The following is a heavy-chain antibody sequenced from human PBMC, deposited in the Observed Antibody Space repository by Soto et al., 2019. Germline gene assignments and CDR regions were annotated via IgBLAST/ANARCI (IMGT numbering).Heavy chain of an antibody. V-gene: IGHV3-23*01. CDR1: GFTFSSYA. J-gene: IGHJ3*02. Sequence: GGSLRLSCAASGFTFSSYAMSWVRQAPGKGLEWVSAISGSGGSTYYADSVKGRFTISRDNSKNTLYLQMNSLRAEDTAVYYCAKVGNTPPGPSSPLQMWLFRRRSAFDIWGQGTMVTVSS. D-gene: IGHD3-22*01. CDR2: ISGSGGST. CDR3: AKVGNTPPGPSSPLQMWLFRRRSAFDI.